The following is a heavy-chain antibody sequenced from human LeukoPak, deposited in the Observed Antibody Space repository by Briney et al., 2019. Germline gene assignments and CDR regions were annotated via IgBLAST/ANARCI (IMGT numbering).Heavy chain of an antibody. CDR3: ARVESPYYYDSSGLSLNAFDI. J-gene: IGHJ3*02. V-gene: IGHV4-4*07. Sequence: TSETLSLTCTVSGGSISSYYWSWIRQPAGKGLEWIGRIYTSGSTNYNPSLKSRVTMSVDTSKNQFSLKLSSVTAADTAVYYCARVESPYYYDSSGLSLNAFDIWGQGTMVTVSS. D-gene: IGHD3-22*01. CDR2: IYTSGST. CDR1: GGSISSYY.